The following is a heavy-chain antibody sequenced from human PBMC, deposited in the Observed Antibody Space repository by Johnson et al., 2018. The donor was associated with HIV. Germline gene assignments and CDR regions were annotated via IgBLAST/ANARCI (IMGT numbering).Heavy chain of an antibody. J-gene: IGHJ3*02. CDR2: ISSGGSGM. CDR1: EFTFMNYA. CDR3: ARGALGAFDI. D-gene: IGHD3-3*02. Sequence: VQLVESGGGVVQPGRSLRINCEVSEFTFMNYAMHWVRLAPGKGLEWIAYISSGGSGMNYADSVKGRFTVSRDNAKNSLYLQMNSLRAEDTALYYCARGALGAFDIWGQGTVVTVSS. V-gene: IGHV3-48*04.